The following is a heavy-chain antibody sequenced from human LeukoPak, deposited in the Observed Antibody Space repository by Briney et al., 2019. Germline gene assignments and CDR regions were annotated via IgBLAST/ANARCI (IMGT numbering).Heavy chain of an antibody. CDR1: GFTFSSYS. D-gene: IGHD4-17*01. J-gene: IGHJ4*02. CDR2: ISSSSSTI. Sequence: GGSLRLSCAASGFTFSSYSMNWVRQAPGKGLEWVSYISSSSSTIYYADSVKGRFTISRDNAKNSLYLQMSSLRVEDTAVYYCARGGDPGYFDDWGQGTLVTVSP. CDR3: ARGGDPGYFDD. V-gene: IGHV3-48*04.